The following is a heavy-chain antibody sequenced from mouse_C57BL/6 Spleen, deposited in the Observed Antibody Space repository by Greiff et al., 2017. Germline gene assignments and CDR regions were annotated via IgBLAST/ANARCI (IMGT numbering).Heavy chain of an antibody. D-gene: IGHD1-1*02. J-gene: IGHJ2*01. CDR1: GFTFSSYT. V-gene: IGHV5-17*01. CDR2: ISSGSSTI. CDR3: ARCGGSLYYFDY. Sequence: EVQLVESGGGLVKPGGSLKLSCAASGFTFSSYTMSWVRQTPEKRLEWVAYISSGSSTIYYADTVKGRFTISRDNAKNTLFLQMTSLRSEDTAMYYCARCGGSLYYFDYWGQGTTLTVSS.